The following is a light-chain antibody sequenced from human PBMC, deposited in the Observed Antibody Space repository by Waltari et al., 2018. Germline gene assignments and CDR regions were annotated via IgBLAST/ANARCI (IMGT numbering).Light chain of an antibody. CDR3: QQYRNLWT. Sequence: DIQMTQSPSTLSASVEDRVTITCQASQSLSNWLAWYQQKPGKAPKVLIYKASTLESGVPSRFSGSGSGTEFTLTISSLQPDDFATYYCQQYRNLWTFGQGTKVEIK. J-gene: IGKJ1*01. V-gene: IGKV1-5*03. CDR2: KAS. CDR1: QSLSNW.